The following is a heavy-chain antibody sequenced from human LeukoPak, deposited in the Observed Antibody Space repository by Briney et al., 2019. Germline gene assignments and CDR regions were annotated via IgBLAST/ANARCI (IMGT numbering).Heavy chain of an antibody. CDR3: ARAGPLSGSYHY. CDR1: GGSISSYY. Sequence: SETLSLTCTVSGGSISSYYWSWIRQPPGKGLEWIGYIYYSGSTNYNPSLKSRVTISVDTSKNQFSLKLSSVTAADTAVYYCARAGPLSGSYHYWGQGTLVTVSS. J-gene: IGHJ4*02. D-gene: IGHD3-10*01. V-gene: IGHV4-59*01. CDR2: IYYSGST.